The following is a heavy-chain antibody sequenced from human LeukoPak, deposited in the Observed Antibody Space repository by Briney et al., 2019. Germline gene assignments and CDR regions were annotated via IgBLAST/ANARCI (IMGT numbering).Heavy chain of an antibody. V-gene: IGHV3-30-3*01. D-gene: IGHD5-12*01. Sequence: GRSLRLSRAASGFTFSSYAMHWVRQAPGKGLEWVAVISYDGSNKYYADSVKGRFTISRDNSKNTLYLQMNRLRAEDTAVYYCARDPTHSHSGYDFYFDYWGQGTLVTVSS. J-gene: IGHJ4*02. CDR1: GFTFSSYA. CDR2: ISYDGSNK. CDR3: ARDPTHSHSGYDFYFDY.